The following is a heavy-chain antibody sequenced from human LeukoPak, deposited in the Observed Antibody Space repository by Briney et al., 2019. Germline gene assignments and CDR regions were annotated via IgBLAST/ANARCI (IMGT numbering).Heavy chain of an antibody. Sequence: SETLSLTCTVSGGSISSYYWSWIRQPPGKGLEGVGYIYYSGSTNYKPSLKSRVTISVDTSKNQFSLKLSSVTAADTAVYYCARRRVFWVRGPIDYWGQGTLVTVSS. J-gene: IGHJ4*02. V-gene: IGHV4-59*01. D-gene: IGHD3-10*01. CDR2: IYYSGST. CDR1: GGSISSYY. CDR3: ARRRVFWVRGPIDY.